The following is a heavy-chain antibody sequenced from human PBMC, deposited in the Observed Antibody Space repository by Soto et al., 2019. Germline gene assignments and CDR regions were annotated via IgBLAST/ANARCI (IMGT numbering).Heavy chain of an antibody. Sequence: ASVKVSCKASGYTFTSYGISWVRQAPGQGLEWMGWISAYNGNTNYAQKLQGRVTITTDTSTSTAYMELRSLRSDDTAVYYCAREWGDGYIQYYFDYWGQGTLVTVSS. D-gene: IGHD5-12*01. CDR2: ISAYNGNT. J-gene: IGHJ4*02. CDR1: GYTFTSYG. CDR3: AREWGDGYIQYYFDY. V-gene: IGHV1-18*01.